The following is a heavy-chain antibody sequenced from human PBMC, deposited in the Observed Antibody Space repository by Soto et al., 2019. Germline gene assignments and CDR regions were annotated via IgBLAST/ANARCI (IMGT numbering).Heavy chain of an antibody. V-gene: IGHV1-18*01. CDR1: GYTFTSYG. J-gene: IGHJ4*02. Sequence: ASVKVSCKASGYTFTSYGISWVRQAPGQGLEWMGWICAYNGNTNYAQKLQGRVTMTTDTSTSTAYMELRSLRSDDTAVYYCASYSGYDSESSYWGQGTLVTVSS. CDR2: ICAYNGNT. CDR3: ASYSGYDSESSY. D-gene: IGHD5-12*01.